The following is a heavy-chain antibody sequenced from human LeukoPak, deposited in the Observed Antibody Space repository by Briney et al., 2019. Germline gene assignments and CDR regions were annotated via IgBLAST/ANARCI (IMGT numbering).Heavy chain of an antibody. CDR3: VRESNSWYYFDY. Sequence: GGSLRLSCAASGFTFSTYSMNWVRQAPGKGLEWVSSITSTSSYIYYADSVKGRFTISRDNAKNSLYLQMNSLRVEDTAIYYCVRESNSWYYFDYWGQGALVTVSS. CDR2: ITSTSSYI. J-gene: IGHJ4*02. D-gene: IGHD6-13*01. CDR1: GFTFSTYS. V-gene: IGHV3-21*01.